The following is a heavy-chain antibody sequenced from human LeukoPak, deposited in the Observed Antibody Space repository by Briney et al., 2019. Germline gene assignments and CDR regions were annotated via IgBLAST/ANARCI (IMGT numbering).Heavy chain of an antibody. CDR3: ARGRVVVRLHYYYYMDV. CDR1: GGTFSSYA. D-gene: IGHD3-22*01. J-gene: IGHJ6*03. V-gene: IGHV1-18*01. Sequence: GASVKVSCKATGGTFSSYAISGVRQAPAQGLEWMGWISAYNCKTNYPQKLQGRVTMTTDTSTSTAYMELRSLRSDDKAVYYCARGRVVVRLHYYYYMDVWGKGTTVTVSS. CDR2: ISAYNCKT.